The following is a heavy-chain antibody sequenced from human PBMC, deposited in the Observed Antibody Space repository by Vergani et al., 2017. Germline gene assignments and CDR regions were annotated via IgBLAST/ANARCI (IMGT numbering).Heavy chain of an antibody. CDR3: ARSRIAAAGSVDY. V-gene: IGHV4-4*09. CDR2: IYTSGST. J-gene: IGHJ4*02. Sequence: QVQLQESGPGLVKPSETLSLTCTVSGGSISSYYWSWIRQPPGKGLEWIGYIYTSGSTNSNPSLKSRVTISVDTSKNQFSLKLSSVTAADTAVYYCARSRIAAAGSVDYWGQGTLVTVSS. D-gene: IGHD6-13*01. CDR1: GGSISSYY.